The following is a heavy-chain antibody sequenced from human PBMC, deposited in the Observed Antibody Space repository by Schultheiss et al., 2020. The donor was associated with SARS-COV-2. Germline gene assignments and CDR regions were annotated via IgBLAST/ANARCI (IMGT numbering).Heavy chain of an antibody. CDR1: GGSFSGYY. J-gene: IGHJ5*02. CDR3: ARAVGVVTAIRRWFDP. Sequence: SQTLSLTCAVYGGSFSGYYWSWIRQPPGKGLEWIGYIYYSGSTYYNPSLKSLVTISVDTSKNQFSLKLSSVTAADTAVYYCARAVGVVTAIRRWFDPWGQGTLVTVSS. V-gene: IGHV4-34*09. D-gene: IGHD2-21*02. CDR2: IYYSGST.